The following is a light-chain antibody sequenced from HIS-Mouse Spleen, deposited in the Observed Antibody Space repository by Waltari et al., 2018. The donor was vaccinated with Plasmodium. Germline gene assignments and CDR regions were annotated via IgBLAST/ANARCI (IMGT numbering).Light chain of an antibody. CDR3: CSYAGSSTYV. CDR1: SRDVGSYNL. J-gene: IGLJ1*01. CDR2: EGS. Sequence: QSALTQPASVSGSPGQSITISCTGTSRDVGSYNLVSLYQQHPGKAPKLMIYEGSKRPSGVSNRFSGSKSGNTASLTISGLQAEDEADYYCCSYAGSSTYVFGTGTKVTVL. V-gene: IGLV2-23*01.